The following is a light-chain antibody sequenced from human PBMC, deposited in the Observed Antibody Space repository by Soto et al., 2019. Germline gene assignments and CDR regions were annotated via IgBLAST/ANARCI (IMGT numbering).Light chain of an antibody. J-gene: IGKJ4*01. CDR2: WAS. CDR1: QSVFYSSNNRNY. Sequence: DIVMTQSPDSLAVSLGERAPINCKSSQSVFYSSNNRNYLAWYQQKPGQPPKLLIYWASTRESGVPDRFSGSGSGTDFTLTISSLQAEDVAVYYCQQYYSTPFTSGGGTKVEIK. V-gene: IGKV4-1*01. CDR3: QQYYSTPFT.